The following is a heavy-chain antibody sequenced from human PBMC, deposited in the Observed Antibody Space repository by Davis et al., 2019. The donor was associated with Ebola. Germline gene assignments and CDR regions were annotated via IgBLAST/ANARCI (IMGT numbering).Heavy chain of an antibody. Sequence: GGSLRLSCAASGFTVSSNYMHWVRQAPGKGLEWVAVISYDGSNKYYADSVKGRFTISRDNSKNTLYLQMNSLRAEDTAVYYCAKDLGLSSGYYTLDYWGQGTLVTVSS. CDR1: GFTVSSNY. J-gene: IGHJ4*02. CDR3: AKDLGLSSGYYTLDY. CDR2: ISYDGSNK. D-gene: IGHD3-22*01. V-gene: IGHV3-30*18.